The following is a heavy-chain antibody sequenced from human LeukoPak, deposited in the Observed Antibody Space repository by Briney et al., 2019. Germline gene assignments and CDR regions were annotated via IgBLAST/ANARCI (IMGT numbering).Heavy chain of an antibody. J-gene: IGHJ4*02. CDR3: ARGSGCYDTGSFSFVDN. V-gene: IGHV6-1*01. CDR2: TYYRSQWFI. Sequence: PSQTLSLTCAISGDCVTSDSAAWNWIRQSPSRGLEWLGRTYYRSQWFIDYAVSVKTRITIKSDTSRNQFSLELNSVTPEDTGVYYCARGSGCYDTGSFSFVDNWGQGTLVTVSS. D-gene: IGHD2-2*01. CDR1: GDCVTSDSAA.